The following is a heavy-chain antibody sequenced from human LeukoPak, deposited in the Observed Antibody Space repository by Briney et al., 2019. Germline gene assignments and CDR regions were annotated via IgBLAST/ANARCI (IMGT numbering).Heavy chain of an antibody. CDR3: ARGQRIVVVPAALPVGY. V-gene: IGHV1-46*01. CDR2: INPSGGST. Sequence: ASVKVSCKASGYTFTGYYMHWVRQAPGQGLEWMGIINPSGGSTSYAQKFQGRVTMTRDTSTSTVYMELSSLRSEDTAVYYCARGQRIVVVPAALPVGYWGQGTLVTVSS. J-gene: IGHJ4*02. CDR1: GYTFTGYY. D-gene: IGHD2-2*01.